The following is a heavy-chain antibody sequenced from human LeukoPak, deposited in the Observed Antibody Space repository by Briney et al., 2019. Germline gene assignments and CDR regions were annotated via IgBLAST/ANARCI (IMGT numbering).Heavy chain of an antibody. J-gene: IGHJ4*02. D-gene: IGHD5-24*01. CDR1: GFTFSSYE. Sequence: GGSLRLSCAASGFTFSSYEMNGVREAPGKGLEWVSYISSSGSTIYYADSVKGRFTISRDNAKNSLYVQMNSLRAEDTAVYYCAREMAILHFDYWGQGTLVTVSS. CDR2: ISSSGSTI. CDR3: AREMAILHFDY. V-gene: IGHV3-48*03.